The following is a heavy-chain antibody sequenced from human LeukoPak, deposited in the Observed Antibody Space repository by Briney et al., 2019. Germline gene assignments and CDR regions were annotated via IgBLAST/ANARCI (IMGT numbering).Heavy chain of an antibody. CDR3: ARDILMEYGGKFWAGDGYYCYYGMDV. Sequence: PGGSLRLSCAASGFTFSSYGMHWVRQAPGKGLEWVAVIWYDGSNKYYADSVKGRFTISRDNSKNTLYLQMNSLRAEDTAVYYCARDILMEYGGKFWAGDGYYCYYGMDVWGQGTTVTVSS. V-gene: IGHV3-33*01. J-gene: IGHJ6*02. CDR2: IWYDGSNK. CDR1: GFTFSSYG. D-gene: IGHD4-23*01.